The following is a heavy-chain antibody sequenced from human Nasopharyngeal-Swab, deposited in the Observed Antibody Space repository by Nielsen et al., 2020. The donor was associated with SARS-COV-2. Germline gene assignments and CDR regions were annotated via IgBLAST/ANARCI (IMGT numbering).Heavy chain of an antibody. V-gene: IGHV1-46*01. CDR3: ARAQPLTIFGVVGWFDP. D-gene: IGHD3-3*01. CDR2: INPSGGST. CDR1: GYTCTSYY. Sequence: ASVKVSCKASGYTCTSYYMHWVRQAPGQGLEWMGIINPSGGSTSYAQKFQGRVTMTRDTSTSTVYMELSSLRSEDTAVYYCARAQPLTIFGVVGWFDPWGQGTLVTVSS. J-gene: IGHJ5*02.